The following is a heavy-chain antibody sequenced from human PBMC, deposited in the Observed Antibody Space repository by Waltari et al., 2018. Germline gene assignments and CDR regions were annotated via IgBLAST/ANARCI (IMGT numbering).Heavy chain of an antibody. D-gene: IGHD2-15*01. V-gene: IGHV3-74*01. CDR3: AREKYRGWDY. Sequence: EVQLVESGGGLVQPGGSLRLSCAASGLTLSSNCMPWVRQAPGKGLEWVSRIDSDGSSTIYADSVKGRFTISRDNAKNTLYLQMNSLRVEDTAVYFCAREKYRGWDYWGQGALVTVSS. J-gene: IGHJ4*02. CDR2: IDSDGSST. CDR1: GLTLSSNC.